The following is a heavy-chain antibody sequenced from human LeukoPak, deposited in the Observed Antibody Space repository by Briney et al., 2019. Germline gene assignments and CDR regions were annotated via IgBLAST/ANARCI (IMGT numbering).Heavy chain of an antibody. J-gene: IGHJ3*02. D-gene: IGHD2-2*01. CDR2: IIPIFGTA. CDR3: ARALLPDIVVVPAAMFNAFDI. Sequence: SVKVSCKASGGTFSSYAISWVRQAPGQGLEWMGGIIPIFGTANYAQKFQGRVTITADESTSTAYMELSSLRSEDTAVYYCARALLPDIVVVPAAMFNAFDIWGQGTMVTVSS. CDR1: GGTFSSYA. V-gene: IGHV1-69*13.